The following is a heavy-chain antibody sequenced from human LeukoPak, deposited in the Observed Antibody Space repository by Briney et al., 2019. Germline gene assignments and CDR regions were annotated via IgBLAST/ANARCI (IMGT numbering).Heavy chain of an antibody. V-gene: IGHV1-8*01. D-gene: IGHD3-3*01. CDR2: MNPKSGNT. Sequence: ASLKVSCKASGYTFTSYDINWVRQATGQGLEWMGWMNPKSGNTGYAQKFQGRVTMTRNTSISTAYMELSSLRSEDTAVYYCARGSFWSVNDGMDVWGQGTTVTVSS. CDR1: GYTFTSYD. CDR3: ARGSFWSVNDGMDV. J-gene: IGHJ6*02.